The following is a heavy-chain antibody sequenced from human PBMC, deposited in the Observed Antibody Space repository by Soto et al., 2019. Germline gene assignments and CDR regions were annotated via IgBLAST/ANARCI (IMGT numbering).Heavy chain of an antibody. V-gene: IGHV4-31*03. D-gene: IGHD3-3*01. J-gene: IGHJ5*02. Sequence: QVQLQESGPGLVKPSQTLSLTCTVSGGSISSGDYYWSWIRQHPGKGPEWIGYVYYSGRTYYNPSLKSRVTISVDTSKNQFSLKLSSVTAADTAVYYCARWWSGSRQGFDPWGQGTLVTVSS. CDR1: GGSISSGDYY. CDR3: ARWWSGSRQGFDP. CDR2: VYYSGRT.